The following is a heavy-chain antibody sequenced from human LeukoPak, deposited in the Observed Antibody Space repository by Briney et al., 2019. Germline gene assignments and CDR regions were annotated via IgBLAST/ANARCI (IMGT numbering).Heavy chain of an antibody. CDR3: ARLRGCCSRPLDY. Sequence: ASVKVSCKASGGTFSSYAISWVRQAPGQGLEWMGGIIPIFGTANYAQKFQGRVTITADESTSTAYMELSSLRSEDTAAYYCARLRGCCSRPLDYWGQGTLVTVSS. J-gene: IGHJ4*02. CDR1: GGTFSSYA. D-gene: IGHD2-2*01. CDR2: IIPIFGTA. V-gene: IGHV1-69*13.